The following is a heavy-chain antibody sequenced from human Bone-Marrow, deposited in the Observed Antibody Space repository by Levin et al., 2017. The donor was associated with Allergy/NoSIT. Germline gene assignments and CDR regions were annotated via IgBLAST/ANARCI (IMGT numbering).Heavy chain of an antibody. D-gene: IGHD3-10*01. CDR3: ARTAYGSGPWGYFDY. CDR2: IDWDDDK. CDR1: GFSLGTSGMR. V-gene: IGHV2-70*04. J-gene: IGHJ4*02. Sequence: QTLSLTCTFSGFSLGTSGMRVSWIRQPPGRALEWLARIDWDDDKFYSPSLKTRLTISKDTSENQVVLTMTNMDPVDTATYFCARTAYGSGPWGYFDYWGQGTPVTVSS.